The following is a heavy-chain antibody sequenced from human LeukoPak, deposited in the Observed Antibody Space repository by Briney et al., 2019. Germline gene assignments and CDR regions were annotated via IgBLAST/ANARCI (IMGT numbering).Heavy chain of an antibody. CDR3: ARGGSYAHYYFDY. D-gene: IGHD1-26*01. Sequence: SETLSLTCTGSGGSISSYYWSWIRQPPGKGLEWIGYIYYSGSTNYNPSLKSRVTISVDTSKNQFSLKLSSVAAADTAVYYCARGGSYAHYYFDYWGQGTLVTVSP. CDR2: IYYSGST. J-gene: IGHJ4*02. CDR1: GGSISSYY. V-gene: IGHV4-59*01.